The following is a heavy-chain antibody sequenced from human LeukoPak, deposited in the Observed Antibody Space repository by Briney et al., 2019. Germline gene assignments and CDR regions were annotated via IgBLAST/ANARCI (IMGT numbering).Heavy chain of an antibody. CDR2: INSDGSST. Sequence: PGGSLRLSCAASGFTFSSYWMHWVRQAPGKGLVWVSRINSDGSSTSYADSVKGRFTISRDNAKNTLYLQMNSLRAEDTAVYYCLVKSYDAEVHYWGQGTLVTVSS. D-gene: IGHD5-12*01. J-gene: IGHJ4*02. V-gene: IGHV3-74*01. CDR3: LVKSYDAEVHY. CDR1: GFTFSSYW.